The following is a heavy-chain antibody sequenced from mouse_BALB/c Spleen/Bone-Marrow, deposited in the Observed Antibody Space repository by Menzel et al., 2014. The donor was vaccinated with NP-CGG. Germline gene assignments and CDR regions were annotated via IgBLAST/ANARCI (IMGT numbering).Heavy chain of an antibody. CDR3: TRRNGNFRYYAMDY. CDR1: GFSLTTYD. V-gene: IGHV2-2*01. J-gene: IGHJ4*01. CDR2: IWSGGST. D-gene: IGHD2-1*01. Sequence: VQLQQSGPGLVQPSQSLSITCTVSGFSLTTYDVVWVRQSPGKGLEWLGVIWSGGSTVYNAAFISRLSINKDNSKSQVFFKMNNLQAYDTAIYYCTRRNGNFRYYAMDYWGQGTSVTVSS.